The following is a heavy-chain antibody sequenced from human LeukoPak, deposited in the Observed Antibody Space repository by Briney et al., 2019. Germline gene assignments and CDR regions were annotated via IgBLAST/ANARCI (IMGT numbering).Heavy chain of an antibody. V-gene: IGHV3-30*02. Sequence: PGGSLRLSCAASGFTFGSYGMHWVRQAPGKGLEWVAFIRYDGSNKYYADSVKGRFTISRDNSKNTLYLQMNSLRAEDTAVYYCAKDGSSTSPYYYYYMDVWGKGTTVTVSS. CDR1: GFTFGSYG. CDR3: AKDGSSTSPYYYYYMDV. CDR2: IRYDGSNK. J-gene: IGHJ6*03. D-gene: IGHD2-2*01.